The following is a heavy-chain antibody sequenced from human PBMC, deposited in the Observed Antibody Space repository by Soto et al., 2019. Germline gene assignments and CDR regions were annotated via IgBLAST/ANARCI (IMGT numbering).Heavy chain of an antibody. V-gene: IGHV1-69*18. J-gene: IGHJ4*02. CDR1: GGTFSKYA. CDR2: NNPIFRST. D-gene: IGHD4-17*01. Sequence: QVQLVQSGAEVKTPGSSVKVSCKASGGTFSKYAISWVRQAPGQGLEWMGMNNPIFRSTKYAQKFQGRITITADEATTTADMELSSLTSEDTAFYYCARDNDYGGYNFASWGQGTLVTVSS. CDR3: ARDNDYGGYNFAS.